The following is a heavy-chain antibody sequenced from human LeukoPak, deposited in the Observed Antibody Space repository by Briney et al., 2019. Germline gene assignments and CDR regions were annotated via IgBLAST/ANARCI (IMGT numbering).Heavy chain of an antibody. V-gene: IGHV3-48*03. CDR3: AKRNGRVAGTGLFDY. D-gene: IGHD6-19*01. CDR1: GFTFSSYE. Sequence: GGSLRLSCAASGFTFSSYEMNWVRQAPGKGLEWVSYISSSGSTIYYADSVKGRFTISRDNAKNSLYLQMNSLRAEDTAVYYCAKRNGRVAGTGLFDYWGQGTLVTVSS. CDR2: ISSSGSTI. J-gene: IGHJ4*02.